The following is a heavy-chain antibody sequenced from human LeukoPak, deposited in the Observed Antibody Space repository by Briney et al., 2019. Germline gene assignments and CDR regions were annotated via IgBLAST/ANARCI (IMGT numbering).Heavy chain of an antibody. CDR1: GFTVSNNY. J-gene: IGHJ4*02. CDR2: IYSGGST. Sequence: PPGGSLRLSCAASGFTVSNNYMTWVRQAPGKGLEWVSIIYSGGSTYYADSVKGRFTISRDNSKNTVYLQMNRLRAEDTAVYHCARVSGGNYDYWGQGTLVTVSS. V-gene: IGHV3-66*01. CDR3: ARVSGGNYDY. D-gene: IGHD6-19*01.